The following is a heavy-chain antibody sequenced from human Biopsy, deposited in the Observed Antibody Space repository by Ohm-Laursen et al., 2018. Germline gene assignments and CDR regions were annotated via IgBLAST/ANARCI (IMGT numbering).Heavy chain of an antibody. V-gene: IGHV4-39*01. CDR3: ARDYDTSGYYYVS. CDR1: GGSISNNNYY. D-gene: IGHD3-22*01. J-gene: IGHJ5*02. CDR2: IFYRGST. Sequence: SQTLSLTCTVSGGSISNNNYYWGWLRQPPGKGLEWIGSIFYRGSTPYKPSLKSRVNISADTPKNQFSLKLNSVTAADTAVYYCARDYDTSGYYYVSWGQGTLVTVSS.